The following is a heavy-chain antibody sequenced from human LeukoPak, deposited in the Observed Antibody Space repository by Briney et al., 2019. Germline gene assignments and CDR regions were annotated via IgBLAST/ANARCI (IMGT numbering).Heavy chain of an antibody. J-gene: IGHJ3*02. CDR2: ISGSGGST. CDR3: AKDRGITMIVGDAFDI. V-gene: IGHV3-23*01. Sequence: GGSLRLSCAASGFTFSSYAMSWVRQAPGKGLEWVSAISGSGGSTYYADSVKGRFTISRDNSRNTLYLQMNSLRAEDTAVYYCAKDRGITMIVGDAFDIWGQGTLVTVS. D-gene: IGHD3-22*01. CDR1: GFTFSSYA.